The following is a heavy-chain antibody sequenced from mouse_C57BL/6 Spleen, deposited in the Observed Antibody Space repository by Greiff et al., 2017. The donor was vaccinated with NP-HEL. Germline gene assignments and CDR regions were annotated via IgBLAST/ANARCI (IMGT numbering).Heavy chain of an antibody. CDR1: GYTFTSYW. CDR3: ARYTTVVEGAMDY. J-gene: IGHJ4*01. CDR2: IYPGSGST. Sequence: QVQLQQSGAELVKPGASVKMSCKASGYTFTSYWITWVKQRPGQGLEWIGDIYPGSGSTNYNEKFKSKATLTVDTSSSTAYMQLSSLTSEDSAVXYCARYTTVVEGAMDYWGQGTSVTVSS. D-gene: IGHD1-1*01. V-gene: IGHV1-55*01.